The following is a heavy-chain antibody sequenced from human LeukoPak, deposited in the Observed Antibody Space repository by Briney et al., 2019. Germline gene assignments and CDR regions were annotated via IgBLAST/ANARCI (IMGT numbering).Heavy chain of an antibody. V-gene: IGHV4-59*12. Sequence: SETLSLTCTVSGGSISSYYWSWIRQPPGKGLEWIGYIYYSGSTYYNPSLKSRVTISVDTSKNQFSLKLSSVTAADTAVYYCARDQRIVVVPAAPSNWFDPWGQGTLVTVSS. CDR3: ARDQRIVVVPAAPSNWFDP. J-gene: IGHJ5*02. CDR1: GGSISSYY. D-gene: IGHD2-2*01. CDR2: IYYSGST.